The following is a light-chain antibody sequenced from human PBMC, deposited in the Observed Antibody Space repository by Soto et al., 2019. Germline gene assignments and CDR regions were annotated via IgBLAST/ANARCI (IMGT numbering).Light chain of an antibody. J-gene: IGKJ4*01. CDR1: QSISSY. CDR2: AAS. V-gene: IGKV1-39*01. Sequence: IQITHSPSSLSTSVGDGVTITCRASQSISSYLNWYQQKPGKAPKLLIYAASSLQSGIPSRFSGSGSGTDFTLTISSLQHEDFATYYCQQYDNLPLTFGGGTKV. CDR3: QQYDNLPLT.